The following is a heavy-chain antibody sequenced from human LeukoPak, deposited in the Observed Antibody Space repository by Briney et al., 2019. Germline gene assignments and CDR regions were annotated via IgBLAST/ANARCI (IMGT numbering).Heavy chain of an antibody. Sequence: PSETLSLTCTVSGGSISSSNYYWGWIRQPPGKGLEWIASINYSGSTNYNPSLKSRVTISVDTSKNQFSLKLSSVTAADTAVYYCARSPYGRLVDYWGQGTLVTVSS. CDR3: ARSPYGRLVDY. D-gene: IGHD3-10*01. V-gene: IGHV4-39*07. CDR1: GGSISSSNYY. CDR2: INYSGST. J-gene: IGHJ4*02.